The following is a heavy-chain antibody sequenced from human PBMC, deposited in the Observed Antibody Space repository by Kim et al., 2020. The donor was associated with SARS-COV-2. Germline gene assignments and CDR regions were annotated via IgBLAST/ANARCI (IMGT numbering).Heavy chain of an antibody. D-gene: IGHD2-15*01. CDR2: SEK. J-gene: IGHJ4*02. V-gene: IGHV3-7*01. CDR3: AGGTGWSSEN. Sequence: SEKHDVDAVKGRFTISRDNAKNSLFLQMNSLRVEDTAVYYCAGGTGWSSENWGQGTLVTVSS.